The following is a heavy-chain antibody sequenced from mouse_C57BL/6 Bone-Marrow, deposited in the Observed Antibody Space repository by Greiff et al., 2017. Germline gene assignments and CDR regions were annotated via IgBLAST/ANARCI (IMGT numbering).Heavy chain of an antibody. CDR2: IDPEDGET. Sequence: VHVKQSGAELVKPGASVKLSCTASGFNIKDYYMHWVKQRTEQSLEWIGRIDPEDGETKYAPQFQGKATITADTSSNTAYLQLSSLTAENTTVYYCAFGDYWGQGTTLTVSS. V-gene: IGHV14-2*01. CDR1: GFNIKDYY. J-gene: IGHJ2*01. CDR3: AFGDY.